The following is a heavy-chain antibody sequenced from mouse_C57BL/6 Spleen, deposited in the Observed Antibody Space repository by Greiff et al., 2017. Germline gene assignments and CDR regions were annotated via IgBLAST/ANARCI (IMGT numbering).Heavy chain of an antibody. CDR3: ARGYYGKGYYAMDY. V-gene: IGHV5-17*01. Sequence: EVKVVESGGGLVKPGGSLKLSCAASGFTFSDYGMHRVRQAPEKGLEWVAYISSGSSTIYYADTVKGRFTISRDNAKNTLFLQMTSLRSEDTAMYYCARGYYGKGYYAMDYWGQGTSVTVSS. J-gene: IGHJ4*01. CDR1: GFTFSDYG. CDR2: ISSGSSTI. D-gene: IGHD2-1*01.